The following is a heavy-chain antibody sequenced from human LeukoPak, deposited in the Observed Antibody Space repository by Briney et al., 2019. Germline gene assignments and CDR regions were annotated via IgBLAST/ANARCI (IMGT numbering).Heavy chain of an antibody. Sequence: PGGSLRLSCAASGFTFDDYAMHWVRQAPGKGLEWVSGISWNSGSIGYADSVKGRFTISRDNAKNSLYLQMNSLRAEDMALYYCARGQLRADYYYYMGVWGKGTTVTVSS. D-gene: IGHD6-6*01. CDR2: ISWNSGSI. CDR3: ARGQLRADYYYYMGV. V-gene: IGHV3-9*03. J-gene: IGHJ6*03. CDR1: GFTFDDYA.